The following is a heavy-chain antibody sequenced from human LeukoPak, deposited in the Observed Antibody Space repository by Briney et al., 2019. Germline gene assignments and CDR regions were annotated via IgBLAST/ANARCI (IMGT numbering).Heavy chain of an antibody. D-gene: IGHD4-23*01. J-gene: IGHJ4*02. CDR3: ARLDYGGNSGPFDY. CDR1: GGSISSYY. Sequence: SETLSLTCTVSGGSISSYYWSWIRQPAGKGLEWIGRIYTSGSTNYNPSLKSRVTMSVDTSKNQFSLKLSSVTAADMAVYYCARLDYGGNSGPFDYWGQGTLVTVSS. CDR2: IYTSGST. V-gene: IGHV4-4*07.